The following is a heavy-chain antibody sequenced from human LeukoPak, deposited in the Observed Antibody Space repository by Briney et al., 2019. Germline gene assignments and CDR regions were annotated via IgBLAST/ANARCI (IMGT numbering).Heavy chain of an antibody. J-gene: IGHJ4*02. CDR3: ARIRITMVRGVIMGSYFDY. CDR1: GFTFSSYW. D-gene: IGHD3-10*01. V-gene: IGHV3-7*03. CDR2: IKQDGSEK. Sequence: GGSLRLSCAASGFTFSSYWMSWVRQAPGKGLEWVANIKQDGSEKYYVDSVKGRFTISRDNAKNSLYLQMNSLRAEDTAVYYCARIRITMVRGVIMGSYFDYWGQGTLVTVSS.